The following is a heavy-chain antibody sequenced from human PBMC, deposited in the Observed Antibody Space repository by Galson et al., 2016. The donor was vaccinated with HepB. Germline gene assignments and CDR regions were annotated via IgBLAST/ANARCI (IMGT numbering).Heavy chain of an antibody. V-gene: IGHV3-74*01. CDR3: ARGGANWFKGIDF. Sequence: SLRLSCAASGFAFSNYWMHWVRQVPGKGLVWVSRINGAGSSTNYADSVKGRFTISRDNAKNTLYRQMNSLRAEDSAVYYCARGGANWFKGIDFWGQGALVTVSS. CDR1: GFAFSNYW. D-gene: IGHD4/OR15-4a*01. CDR2: INGAGSST. J-gene: IGHJ4*02.